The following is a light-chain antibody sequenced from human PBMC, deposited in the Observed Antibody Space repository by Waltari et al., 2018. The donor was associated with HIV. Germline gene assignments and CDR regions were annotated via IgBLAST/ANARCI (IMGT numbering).Light chain of an antibody. V-gene: IGLV1-47*01. Sequence: QSVLTQPPSASGTPGQRVTISCSGSSSNIGSNYVYWYHQLPGTATKLLIYRKNQRRPGLPDRFSGSKSGASASLASSGLRAEDEADYYCAAWDTSLSGSVVFCGGTKLTVL. J-gene: IGLJ2*01. CDR1: SSNIGSNY. CDR2: RKN. CDR3: AAWDTSLSGSVV.